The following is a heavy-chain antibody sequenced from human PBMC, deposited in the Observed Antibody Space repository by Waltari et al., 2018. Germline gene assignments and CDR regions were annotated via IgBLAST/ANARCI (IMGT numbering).Heavy chain of an antibody. D-gene: IGHD6-13*01. V-gene: IGHV3-48*04. CDR1: GFTFGRYS. Sequence: EVQLVESGGALVQPGGSLRLSCAASGFTFGRYSMNWVRPAPGKGLECVSYISGSSSTIYSADSVRGRFTISRDNAKNSVYLQMNSLTVEDTAVYYCARDGDSSSWYFDLWGRGTLVTVSS. CDR3: ARDGDSSSWYFDL. CDR2: ISGSSSTI. J-gene: IGHJ2*01.